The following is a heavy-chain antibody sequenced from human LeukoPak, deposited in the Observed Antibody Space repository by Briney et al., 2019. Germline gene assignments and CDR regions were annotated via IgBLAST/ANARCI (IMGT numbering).Heavy chain of an antibody. V-gene: IGHV3-7*01. CDR1: GFTISSYW. Sequence: PGSSLRLSCAASGFTISSYWMSWVRQAPGKGLEWVANIKQDGSEKYYVDSVKGRFTISRDNAKNSLYLQMNSLRAEDTAVYYCASLPAADDYWGQGTLVTVSS. J-gene: IGHJ4*02. CDR3: ASLPAADDY. D-gene: IGHD6-13*01. CDR2: IKQDGSEK.